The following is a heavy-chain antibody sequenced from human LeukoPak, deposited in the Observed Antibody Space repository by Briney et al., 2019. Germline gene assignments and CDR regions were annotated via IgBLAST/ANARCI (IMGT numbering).Heavy chain of an antibody. Sequence: SETLSLTCTVSGGSISSSSYYWGWIRQPPGKGLEWIGSIYYSGSTYYNPSLKSRVTISVDTSKNQFSLKLSSVTAADTAVYYCARSMVRGVIITGWFDPWGQGTLVTVSS. CDR2: IYYSGST. CDR3: ARSMVRGVIITGWFDP. J-gene: IGHJ5*02. V-gene: IGHV4-39*07. D-gene: IGHD3-10*01. CDR1: GGSISSSSYY.